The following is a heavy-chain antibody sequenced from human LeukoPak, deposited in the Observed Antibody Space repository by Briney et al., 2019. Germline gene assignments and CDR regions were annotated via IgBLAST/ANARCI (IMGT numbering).Heavy chain of an antibody. J-gene: IGHJ3*02. V-gene: IGHV3-23*01. CDR1: GFTFSSYA. D-gene: IGHD6-19*01. CDR3: AKVLSGWWGNAFDI. CDR2: ISGSGGRT. Sequence: GGSLRLSCAASGFTFSSYAMNWVRQAPGKGLEWVSSISGSGGRTHYADSVKGRFTISRDSSKSTLYLQMNSLRAEDTAVYYCAKVLSGWWGNAFDIWGQGTMVTVSS.